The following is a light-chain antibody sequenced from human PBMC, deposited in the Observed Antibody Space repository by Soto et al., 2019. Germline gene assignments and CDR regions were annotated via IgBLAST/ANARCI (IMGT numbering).Light chain of an antibody. CDR2: GAF. V-gene: IGKV3-20*01. Sequence: EIVLTQSPGTLSLSPGEIATLSCRASQSLSSSYLAWHQKKPGQAPRLVIYGAFSRDTGIPERFSGSGSGTHFTLTISRLEPEDFAVYYGQQYRXLITSGKRTRLX. J-gene: IGKJ5*01. CDR3: QQYRXLIT. CDR1: QSLSSSY.